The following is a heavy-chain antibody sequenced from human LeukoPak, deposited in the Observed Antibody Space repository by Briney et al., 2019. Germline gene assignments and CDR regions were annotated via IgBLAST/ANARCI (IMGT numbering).Heavy chain of an antibody. CDR2: ISGSGGST. D-gene: IGHD2-15*01. CDR1: GFTFSNYA. J-gene: IGHJ4*02. Sequence: GGSLRLSCAASGFTFSNYAMSWVRQAPGKGLEWVSAISGSGGSTYYADSVKGRFTISGDNSKNTLYLQMNSLRAEDTAMYYCAKDVQLSGYCSGGSCYFLDCWGQGTLVTVSS. CDR3: AKDVQLSGYCSGGSCYFLDC. V-gene: IGHV3-23*01.